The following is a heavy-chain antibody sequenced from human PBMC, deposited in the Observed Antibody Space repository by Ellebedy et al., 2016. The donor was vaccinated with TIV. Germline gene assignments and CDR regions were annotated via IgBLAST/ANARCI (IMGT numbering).Heavy chain of an antibody. D-gene: IGHD1-1*01. CDR3: ARGITGPVDLGY. Sequence: AASVKVSCKASGLTFTSDGFGWVRQPPGQGLEWMGWINTYNGNTNYAKSVQGRVTMTTNTSTNTAYLDLRSLGPDDTAVYYCARGITGPVDLGYWGQGTLVTVSS. CDR2: INTYNGNT. J-gene: IGHJ4*02. CDR1: GLTFTSDG. V-gene: IGHV1-18*04.